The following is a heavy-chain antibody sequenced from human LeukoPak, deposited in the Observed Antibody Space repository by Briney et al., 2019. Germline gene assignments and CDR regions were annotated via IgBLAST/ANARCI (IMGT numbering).Heavy chain of an antibody. Sequence: KPSETLSLTCTVSGGSISSYYWSWVRPPPGKGLELIGRIYTSGSTNYNPSLKSRVTMSVDTSKNQFSLKLSSVTAADTAVYYCARVRTYYYDSSGYYGAPGAFDIWGQGTMVTVSS. D-gene: IGHD3-22*01. J-gene: IGHJ3*02. CDR1: GGSISSYY. CDR3: ARVRTYYYDSSGYYGAPGAFDI. CDR2: IYTSGST. V-gene: IGHV4-4*07.